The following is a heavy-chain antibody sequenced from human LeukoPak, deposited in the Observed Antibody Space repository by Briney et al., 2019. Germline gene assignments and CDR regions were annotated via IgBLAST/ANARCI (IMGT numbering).Heavy chain of an antibody. D-gene: IGHD1-26*01. V-gene: IGHV4-4*07. CDR3: ARHRVGLDAFDI. CDR2: IYTSGST. CDR1: GDSISSYY. J-gene: IGHJ3*02. Sequence: SETLSLTCTVSGDSISSYYWSWIRQPAGKGLEWIGGIYTSGSTNYNHSPNSRRTMSVDTSKNQFSLKLSSVTAADAAVYDCARHRVGLDAFDIWGQGTMVTVSS.